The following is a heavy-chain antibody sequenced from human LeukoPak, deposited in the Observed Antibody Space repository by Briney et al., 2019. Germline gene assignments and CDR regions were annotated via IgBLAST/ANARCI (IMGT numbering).Heavy chain of an antibody. CDR1: GFTFSSYS. CDR2: ISSSSSYI. J-gene: IGHJ4*02. V-gene: IGHV3-21*01. D-gene: IGHD3-3*02. CDR3: ARDVSMRPEVSGVC. Sequence: EGSLRLSCAASGFTFSSYSMNWVRQAPGKGLEWVSSISSSSSYIYYADSVKGQFTISRDNAKNSLYLQMNSLRAEDTAVYYCARDVSMRPEVSGVCWGQGTLVTVSS.